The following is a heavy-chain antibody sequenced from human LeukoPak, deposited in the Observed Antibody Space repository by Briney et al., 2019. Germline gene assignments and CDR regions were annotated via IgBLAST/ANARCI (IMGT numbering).Heavy chain of an antibody. CDR3: ARDCYEYYYYYMDV. D-gene: IGHD3-3*01. CDR1: GFTFSSYS. J-gene: IGHJ6*03. Sequence: NSGGSLRLSCAASGFTFSSYSMNWVRQAPEKGLEWVSSISSSSSYIYYADSVKGRFTISRDNAKNSLYLQMNSPRAEDTAVYYCARDCYEYYYYYMDVWGKGTTVTISS. V-gene: IGHV3-21*01. CDR2: ISSSSSYI.